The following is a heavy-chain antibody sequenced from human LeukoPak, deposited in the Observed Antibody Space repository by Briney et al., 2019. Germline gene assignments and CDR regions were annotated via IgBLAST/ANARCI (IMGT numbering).Heavy chain of an antibody. J-gene: IGHJ4*02. V-gene: IGHV3-23*01. D-gene: IGHD3-10*01. CDR2: ISGSGGST. CDR3: ALGKTWFGELFDY. CDR1: GFTFSSYG. Sequence: GTLRLSCAASGFTFSSYGMSWVRQAPGKGLEWVSAISGSGGSTYYADSVKGRFTISRDNSKNTLYLQMNSLRAEDTAVYYCALGKTWFGELFDYWGQGTLVTVSS.